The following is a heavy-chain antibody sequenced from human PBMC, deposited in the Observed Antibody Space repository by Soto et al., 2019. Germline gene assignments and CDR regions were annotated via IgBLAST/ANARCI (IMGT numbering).Heavy chain of an antibody. V-gene: IGHV4-59*01. CDR2: ISHSGST. D-gene: IGHD6-13*01. J-gene: IGHJ4*02. CDR1: GGAISSFY. CDR3: GRDRIAAGTGDS. Sequence: SETLSLTCTVSGGAISSFYWTWIRQPPGKGLEWIGYISHSGSTNYNPALKSRVTISLDTSKNQLSLRLNSVTAADTAVYYCGRDRIAAGTGDSWGQGTLVTV.